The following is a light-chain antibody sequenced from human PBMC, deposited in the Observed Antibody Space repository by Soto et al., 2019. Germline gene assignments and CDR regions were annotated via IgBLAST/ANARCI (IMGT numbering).Light chain of an antibody. J-gene: IGLJ2*01. CDR3: QTWGTGIVV. CDR1: SGHSSYA. V-gene: IGLV4-69*01. CDR2: LNSDGSH. Sequence: QLVLTQSPSASASLGASVKVTCTLSSGHSSYAIAWHQQRPEKGPRYLRNLNSDGSHSKGGGIPDRFSGSSSGAERYLTISSLQSEDEADYYCQTWGTGIVVFGGGTKLTVL.